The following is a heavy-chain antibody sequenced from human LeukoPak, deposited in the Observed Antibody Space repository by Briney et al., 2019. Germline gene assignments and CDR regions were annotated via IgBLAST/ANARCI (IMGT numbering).Heavy chain of an antibody. J-gene: IGHJ2*01. CDR3: ARRAYFDSSGYSPTSGYFDL. CDR1: GGSIFSYY. Sequence: SETLSLTCTVSGGSIFSYYWNWIRQSPGKGLEWLGYIYSNGITNYSPSLRSRGTTSIATSKNQFSLRLASVTAADTAIYYCARRAYFDSSGYSPTSGYFDLWGRGTLVTVSS. V-gene: IGHV4-4*08. D-gene: IGHD3-22*01. CDR2: IYSNGIT.